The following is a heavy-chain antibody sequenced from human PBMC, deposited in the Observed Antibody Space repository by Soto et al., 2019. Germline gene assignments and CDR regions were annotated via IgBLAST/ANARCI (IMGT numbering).Heavy chain of an antibody. CDR2: ISGSGSTI. V-gene: IGHV3-11*01. CDR3: ARGVSVNRFDP. J-gene: IGHJ5*02. CDR1: GFTFGDDY. D-gene: IGHD4-17*01. Sequence: QVQLVESGGGLAKPGGSLRLSCEASGFTFGDDYMSWLRQAPGRGLEWISYISGSGSTIYYADSAKGRFTISRDNSKNSLYLEMNSLRAEDTAVYYCARGVSVNRFDPWGQGTRVTVSS.